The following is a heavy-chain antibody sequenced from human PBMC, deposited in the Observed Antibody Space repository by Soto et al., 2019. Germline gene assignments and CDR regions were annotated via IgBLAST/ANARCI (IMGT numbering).Heavy chain of an antibody. CDR2: IRSKAYGETT. Sequence: EVQLVESGGGLVQPGRSLRLSCTTSGFTFGDYAVSWFRQAPGKGLECVGFIRSKAYGETTEYAASVKGRFTISRDDSKSIAYLQMSNLKTEDTAVYYCTRGFYNTASYPRFDYWGQGTLFTVSS. D-gene: IGHD3-3*01. CDR1: GFTFGDYA. V-gene: IGHV3-49*03. J-gene: IGHJ4*02. CDR3: TRGFYNTASYPRFDY.